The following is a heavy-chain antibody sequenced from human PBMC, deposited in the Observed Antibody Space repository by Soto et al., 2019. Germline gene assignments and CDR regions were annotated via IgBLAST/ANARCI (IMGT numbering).Heavy chain of an antibody. V-gene: IGHV4-39*01. CDR3: ATLWFGAADY. CDR2: IYYSGST. CDR1: GGSISRSSYY. Sequence: QLQLQESGPGLVKPSETLSLTCTVSGGSISRSSYYWGWIRQPPGKGLEWIGSIYYSGSTHYNPSLKGRVTISVDTSKNQFSLKLSSVPAADTAVYYCATLWFGAADYWGQGTLVTVSS. D-gene: IGHD3-10*01. J-gene: IGHJ4*02.